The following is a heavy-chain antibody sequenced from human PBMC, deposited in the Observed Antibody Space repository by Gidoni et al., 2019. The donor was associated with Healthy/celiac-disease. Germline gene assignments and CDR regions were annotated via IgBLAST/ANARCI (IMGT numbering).Heavy chain of an antibody. V-gene: IGHV3-30*18. CDR1: GFTFSSYG. D-gene: IGHD1-26*01. Sequence: QVQLVESGGGVVQPGRSLRLPCAASGFTFSSYGMHWVRQAPGKGLEWVAVISYDGSNKYYADSVKGRFTISRDNSKNTLYLQMNSLRAEDTAVYYCAKDEIVGAFFDYWGQGTLVTVSS. J-gene: IGHJ4*02. CDR2: ISYDGSNK. CDR3: AKDEIVGAFFDY.